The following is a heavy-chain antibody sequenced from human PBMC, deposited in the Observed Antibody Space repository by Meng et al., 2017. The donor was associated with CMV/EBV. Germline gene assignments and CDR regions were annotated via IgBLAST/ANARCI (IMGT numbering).Heavy chain of an antibody. CDR2: ISYDGSNK. Sequence: LSLTCAASGFTFSSYAMHWVRQAPGKGLEWVAVISYDGSNKYYADSVKGRFTISRDNSKNTLYLQMNSLRAEDTAVYYCARESFGSHFDYWGQGTTVTVSS. D-gene: IGHD1-26*01. V-gene: IGHV3-30-3*01. CDR1: GFTFSSYA. CDR3: ARESFGSHFDY. J-gene: IGHJ4*03.